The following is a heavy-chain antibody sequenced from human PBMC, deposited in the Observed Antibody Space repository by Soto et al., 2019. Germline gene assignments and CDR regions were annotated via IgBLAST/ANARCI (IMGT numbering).Heavy chain of an antibody. V-gene: IGHV4-34*01. Sequence: SETLSLTCAVYGGSFSGYYWSWIRQPPGKGLEWIGEINHSGSTNYNPSLKSRVTISVDTSKNQFSLKLSSVTAADTAVYYCARGVGYCSGGSCSPKAPMYYVDYWGQGTLVTVSS. J-gene: IGHJ4*02. CDR2: INHSGST. CDR3: ARGVGYCSGGSCSPKAPMYYVDY. D-gene: IGHD2-15*01. CDR1: GGSFSGYY.